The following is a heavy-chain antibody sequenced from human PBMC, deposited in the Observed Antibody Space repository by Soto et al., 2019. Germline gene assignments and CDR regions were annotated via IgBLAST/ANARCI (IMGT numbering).Heavy chain of an antibody. CDR3: ARESEDLTSNFDY. CDR2: ISSTTHYI. Sequence: SLGLSCAASGFTFTRYSMNWVRQAPGKGLEWVSSISSTTHYIYYADSMRGRFTISRDNAKNAVYLEMNSLRAEDTAVYYCARESEDLTSNFDYWGQGTLVTVSS. J-gene: IGHJ4*02. V-gene: IGHV3-21*06. CDR1: GFTFTRYS.